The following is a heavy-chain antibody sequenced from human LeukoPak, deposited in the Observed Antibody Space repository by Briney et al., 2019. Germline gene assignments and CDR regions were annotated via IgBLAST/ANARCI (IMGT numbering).Heavy chain of an antibody. CDR3: ARGGAAAGTEVYFDY. D-gene: IGHD6-13*01. J-gene: IGHJ4*02. V-gene: IGHV3-7*01. CDR2: IKQDGNEK. CDR1: GFTFSSYW. Sequence: PGGSLRLSCAASGFTFSSYWMSWVRQAPGKGLEWVANIKQDGNEKYYVDSVKGRFTISRDNAKNSLYLQMNSLRAEDTAVYYCARGGAAAGTEVYFDYWGQGTLVTVSS.